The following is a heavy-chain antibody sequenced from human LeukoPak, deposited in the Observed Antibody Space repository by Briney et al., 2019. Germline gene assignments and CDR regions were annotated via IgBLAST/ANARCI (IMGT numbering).Heavy chain of an antibody. CDR1: GGSISSYY. CDR3: ARNTRDSSGPPWYFDL. J-gene: IGHJ2*01. V-gene: IGHV4-59*01. Sequence: SETLSLTCTVSGGSISSYYWSWIRRPPGKGLEWIGYIYYSGSTNYNPSLKSRVTISVDTSKNQFSLKLSSVTAADTAVYYCARNTRDSSGPPWYFDLWGRGTLVTVSS. D-gene: IGHD3-22*01. CDR2: IYYSGST.